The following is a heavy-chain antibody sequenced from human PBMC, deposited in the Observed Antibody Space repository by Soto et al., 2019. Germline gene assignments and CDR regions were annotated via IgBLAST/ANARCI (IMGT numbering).Heavy chain of an antibody. Sequence: QGQLLQSGDEVKKPGASVRVSCRASGYDFTSYGISWVRQDPGQGLEWVAWISADNGTRDTAQKFQGRVTMTLDTSTDTAHMELGDLTSADTAVYYCASGRIVAAIHDAFEIWGQGTMVAVSS. J-gene: IGHJ3*02. CDR1: GYDFTSYG. V-gene: IGHV1-18*01. D-gene: IGHD2-21*01. CDR2: ISADNGTR. CDR3: ASGRIVAAIHDAFEI.